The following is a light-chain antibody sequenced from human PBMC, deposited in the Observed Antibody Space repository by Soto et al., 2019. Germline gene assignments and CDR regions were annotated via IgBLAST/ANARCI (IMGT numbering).Light chain of an antibody. V-gene: IGKV1-5*01. J-gene: IGKJ1*01. CDR3: QQYNVYSGT. CDR1: QSINNW. CDR2: DAS. Sequence: DIQMTQSPSTLSVSVGDRVTITYRASQSINNWLAWYQQKPGKAPKLLIYDASTLKSGVPSRFSGSGSGTEFTLTISSLQPDDSAAYYCQQYNVYSGTFGQGTKVEIK.